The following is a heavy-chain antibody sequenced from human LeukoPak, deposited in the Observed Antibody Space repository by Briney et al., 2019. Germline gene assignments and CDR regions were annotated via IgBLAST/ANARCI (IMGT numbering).Heavy chain of an antibody. CDR3: AKDSAAVGGPTTD. Sequence: PGGSLRLSCAASGFTFSSYTMSWVRQAPGKGKEWVSLISGSGGTTYYADSVKGRFTISRDNSKNTLYLQMDSLRAEDTAVYYCAKDSAAVGGPTTDWGQGTLVTVSS. J-gene: IGHJ4*02. CDR2: ISGSGGTT. CDR1: GFTFSSYT. V-gene: IGHV3-23*01. D-gene: IGHD6-13*01.